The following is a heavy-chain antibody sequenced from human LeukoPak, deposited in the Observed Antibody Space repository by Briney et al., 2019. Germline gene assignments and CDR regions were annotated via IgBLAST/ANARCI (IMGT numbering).Heavy chain of an antibody. CDR3: GSNNYNPCLKRRVTISVDTSKNQFPLELGSVTAADTGVYYCARVKRVVITKGLWFDP. CDR2: IYYSGST. CDR1: GGSISSYY. D-gene: IGHD3-10*01. V-gene: IGHV4-59*01. Sequence: SETLSLTCTVSGGSISSYYWSWIRQPPGKGLEWVGYIYYSGSTNYNPSLKRRVTISIDTTNNQFSLKQSSMTAADTAVDYSGSNNYNPCLKRRVTISVDTSKNQFPLELGSVTAADTGVYYCARVKRVVITKGLWFDPLGQGTLVTVSS. J-gene: IGHJ5*02.